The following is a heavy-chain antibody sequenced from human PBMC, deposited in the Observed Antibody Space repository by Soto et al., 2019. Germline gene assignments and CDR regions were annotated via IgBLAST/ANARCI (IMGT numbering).Heavy chain of an antibody. Sequence: PSETLSLTCTVSGASINSNVHYWGWVRQSPGKGLEWTASVFYTGSPYHNPSLESRVSISVDTSDNQFSLKVASVTAADTGIYYCARHPFGGYAFDSWGQGTLVTVSS. J-gene: IGHJ4*02. D-gene: IGHD3-16*01. V-gene: IGHV4-39*01. CDR3: ARHPFGGYAFDS. CDR2: VFYTGSP. CDR1: GASINSNVHY.